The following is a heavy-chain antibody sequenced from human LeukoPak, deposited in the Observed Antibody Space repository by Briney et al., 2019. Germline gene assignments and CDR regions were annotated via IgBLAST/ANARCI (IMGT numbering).Heavy chain of an antibody. CDR1: GFTFDDYA. D-gene: IGHD5-12*01. CDR2: INWNSDSI. CDR3: AINGGGDSGYGNFDY. Sequence: GGSLRLPCAVSGFTFDDYAMHWVRQVPGKGLEWISGINWNSDSIGYADSVKGRFTTSRDNAKNSLYLQMNSLRAEDTAFYYCAINGGGDSGYGNFDYWGQGTLVTVSS. V-gene: IGHV3-9*01. J-gene: IGHJ4*02.